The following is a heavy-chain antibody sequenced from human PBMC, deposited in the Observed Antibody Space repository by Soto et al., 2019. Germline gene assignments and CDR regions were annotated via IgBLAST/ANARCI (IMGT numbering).Heavy chain of an antibody. CDR2: ISNDGSNT. D-gene: IGHD3-3*01. J-gene: IGHJ4*02. Sequence: GGSLRLSCAASGFTLSDYYMHWARQAPGKGLVWVSRISNDGSNTDYADSVKGRFTISRDNAKNTMHLQMNSLRTEDTAVYYCARALDFWSAYFDYWGQGSLVTV. CDR1: GFTLSDYY. CDR3: ARALDFWSAYFDY. V-gene: IGHV3-74*01.